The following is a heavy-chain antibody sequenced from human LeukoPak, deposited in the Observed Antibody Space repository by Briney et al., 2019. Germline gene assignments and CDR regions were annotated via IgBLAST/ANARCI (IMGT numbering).Heavy chain of an antibody. CDR2: IYHSGTT. D-gene: IGHD2-21*02. Sequence: SETLSLTCGVSGYSISSGYYWAWIRQPPGKGLEWIASIYHSGTTYSNLSLQSRVSLSVDTSKNQFSLKVSSVTAADTAVYYCARDPAMTFNWFDPWGQGTLVTVSS. CDR3: ARDPAMTFNWFDP. V-gene: IGHV4-38-2*02. J-gene: IGHJ5*02. CDR1: GYSISSGYY.